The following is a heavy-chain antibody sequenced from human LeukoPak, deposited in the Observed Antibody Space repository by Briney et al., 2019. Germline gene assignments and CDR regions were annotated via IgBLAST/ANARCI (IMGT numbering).Heavy chain of an antibody. D-gene: IGHD4-17*01. V-gene: IGHV4-59*08. CDR3: ASHYPNHYGDAFDY. Sequence: SETLSLTCTVSGGSISTYYWIWIRQPPEKGLEWIGYIYYTGSTTYNPSLKSRLTISVDTSKNQFSLKLSSVTAADTAVYYCASHYPNHYGDAFDYWGQGTLVTVSS. CDR2: IYYTGST. CDR1: GGSISTYY. J-gene: IGHJ4*02.